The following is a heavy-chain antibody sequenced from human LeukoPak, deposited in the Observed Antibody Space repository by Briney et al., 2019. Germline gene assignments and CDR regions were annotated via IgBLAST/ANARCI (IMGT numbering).Heavy chain of an antibody. V-gene: IGHV3-30-3*01. Sequence: GGSLRLSCAASGLTFSSYAMHWVRQAPGKGLEWVAVISYDGSNKYYADSVKCRFTLSCDNSKKTLYSQMNSLLAEATAVYYFSRVTKAGCDHAFDIWGQGTMVTVSS. CDR3: SRVTKAGCDHAFDI. J-gene: IGHJ3*02. CDR2: ISYDGSNK. CDR1: GLTFSSYA. D-gene: IGHD2-8*01.